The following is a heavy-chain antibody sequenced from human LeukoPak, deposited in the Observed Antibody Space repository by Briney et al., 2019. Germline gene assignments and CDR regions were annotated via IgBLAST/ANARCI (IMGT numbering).Heavy chain of an antibody. CDR1: GYTFTSYG. J-gene: IGHJ5*02. Sequence: ASVTVSCKASGYTFTSYGISWVRQAPGQGLEWMGWISAYNGNTNYAQKLQGRVTMTTDTSTSTASMELRSLRSDDTAVYYCARGGGYDILTGYIPFDPWGQGTLVTVSS. CDR3: ARGGGYDILTGYIPFDP. CDR2: ISAYNGNT. D-gene: IGHD3-9*01. V-gene: IGHV1-18*01.